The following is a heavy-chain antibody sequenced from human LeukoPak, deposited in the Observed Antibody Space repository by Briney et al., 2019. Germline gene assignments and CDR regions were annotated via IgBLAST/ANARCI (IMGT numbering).Heavy chain of an antibody. Sequence: GGSLRLSCAASGFTFSTYEMNWVRQAPGKGLEWVSYISSRGTAIYYADSVKGRFTISRDIAKTSLYLQMNSLRAEDTAIYYCARDMEPDAFDLWGQGTMVTVSS. CDR3: ARDMEPDAFDL. D-gene: IGHD1-1*01. J-gene: IGHJ3*01. CDR2: ISSRGTAI. CDR1: GFTFSTYE. V-gene: IGHV3-48*03.